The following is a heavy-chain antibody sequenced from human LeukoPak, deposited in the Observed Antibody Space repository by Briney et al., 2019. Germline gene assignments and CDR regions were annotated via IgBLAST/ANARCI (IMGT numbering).Heavy chain of an antibody. CDR3: AAYRSGTHYNSYYFDD. CDR2: IHYSGNT. J-gene: IGHJ4*02. Sequence: PSETLSLTCGISGDSIRRNCWSWIRQPPGKGLEWIGYIHYSGNTNYNPSLKSRVSISVDTSKNQFSLKLTSVTAADTAVYYCAAYRSGTHYNSYYFDDWGQGTLVIVSS. D-gene: IGHD3-10*01. CDR1: GDSIRRNC. V-gene: IGHV4-59*08.